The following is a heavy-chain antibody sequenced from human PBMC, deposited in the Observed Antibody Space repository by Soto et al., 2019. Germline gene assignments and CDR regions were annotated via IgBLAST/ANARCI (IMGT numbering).Heavy chain of an antibody. Sequence: GGSLRLSCAASGSTFSTYAMSWVRQAPGKGLEWVSLISGSGDSTYYYSPSLKSRVTISVDTSKNQFSLKLNSLTASDTAVYSCARGGSGTWQWFDPWGQGTLVTVSS. J-gene: IGHJ5*02. CDR1: GSTFSTYA. V-gene: IGHV3-23*01. CDR3: ARGGSGTWQWFDP. D-gene: IGHD3-10*01. CDR2: ISGSGDST.